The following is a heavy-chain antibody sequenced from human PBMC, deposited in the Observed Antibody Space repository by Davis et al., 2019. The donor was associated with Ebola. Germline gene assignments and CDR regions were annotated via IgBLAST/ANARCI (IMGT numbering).Heavy chain of an antibody. V-gene: IGHV1-2*06. J-gene: IGHJ4*02. Sequence: ASVKVSCKASGYTFTGYYMHWVRQAPGQGLEWMGRINPHSGGTNYAQKFQGRVTMTRDTSISTAYMELSSLRSEDTAVYYCARDESTVTLKTFDYWGQGTLVTVSS. CDR3: ARDESTVTLKTFDY. CDR2: INPHSGGT. CDR1: GYTFTGYY. D-gene: IGHD4-11*01.